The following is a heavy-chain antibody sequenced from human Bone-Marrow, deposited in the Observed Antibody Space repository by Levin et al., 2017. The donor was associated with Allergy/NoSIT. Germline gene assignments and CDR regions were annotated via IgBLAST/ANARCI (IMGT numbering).Heavy chain of an antibody. D-gene: IGHD2-15*01. CDR1: EFTFSRYA. CDR2: ISGGGDNT. Sequence: GESLKISCVASEFTFSRYAMSWVRQAPGKGLEWVSAISGGGDNTYHADSVRGRFTISRDNSKNILYLQMSSLRAEDTAIYYCAKDPTVGLYCGGGTCYSEHWGQGTLVTVSS. J-gene: IGHJ4*02. V-gene: IGHV3-23*01. CDR3: AKDPTVGLYCGGGTCYSEH.